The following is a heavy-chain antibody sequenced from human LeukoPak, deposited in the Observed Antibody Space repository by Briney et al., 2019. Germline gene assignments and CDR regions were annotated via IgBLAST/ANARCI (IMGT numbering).Heavy chain of an antibody. CDR3: ARGPSGGNGFSY. V-gene: IGHV3-7*04. D-gene: IGHD2-15*01. CDR1: GFTLSSYW. J-gene: IGHJ4*02. CDR2: IKQDGSER. Sequence: GGCLRLSSAASGFTLSSYWMSWVRQAPEKGLEWVANIKQDGSERYYVDSVKGRFTISRDKAQNSLYLQMNSLRAVDAAVYYCARGPSGGNGFSYWGLGTLVTVSS.